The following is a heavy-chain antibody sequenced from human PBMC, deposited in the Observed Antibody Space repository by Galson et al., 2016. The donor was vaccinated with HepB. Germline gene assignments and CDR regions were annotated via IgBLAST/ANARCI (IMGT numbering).Heavy chain of an antibody. J-gene: IGHJ4*02. CDR2: INPNSGDT. D-gene: IGHD4-17*01. Sequence: SVKVSCKASGYTFTGYFIHWVRQAPGQGLEWMGWINPNSGDTNYAQGFQGRVTMTRDTSISTTYLELSSLRSDDAAVYFCARDPTTVTTLSGFDYWGQGTLVTGAS. V-gene: IGHV1-2*02. CDR1: GYTFTGYF. CDR3: ARDPTTVTTLSGFDY.